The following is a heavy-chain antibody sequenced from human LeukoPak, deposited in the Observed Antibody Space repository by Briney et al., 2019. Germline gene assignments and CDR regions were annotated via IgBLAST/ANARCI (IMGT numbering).Heavy chain of an antibody. CDR1: GDSISSTNYY. CDR3: ARNVRLGSGELSFAPFKNWFDP. V-gene: IGHV4-39*01. Sequence: PSETLSLTCTVSGDSISSTNYYWGWIRQPPGKGLEWIGSIYYSGSTYYNPSLESRVTISVDTSKNQFSLKLSSVTAADTAVYYCARNVRLGSGELSFAPFKNWFDPWGQGTLVTVSS. CDR2: IYYSGST. D-gene: IGHD3-16*02. J-gene: IGHJ5*02.